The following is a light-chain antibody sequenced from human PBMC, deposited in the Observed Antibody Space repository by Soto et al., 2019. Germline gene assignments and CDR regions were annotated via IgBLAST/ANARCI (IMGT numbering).Light chain of an antibody. J-gene: IGLJ1*01. CDR2: EGS. Sequence: QSVLTQPASVSGSPGQSITISCSGTSSDVGSYNVVSWYQQYPGKAPKLMIYEGSKWPSGVSNRFSGSKSGNTASLTISGLQAEDEADYYCCSYAGSSTDVFGTGTKLTVL. V-gene: IGLV2-23*01. CDR1: SSDVGSYNV. CDR3: CSYAGSSTDV.